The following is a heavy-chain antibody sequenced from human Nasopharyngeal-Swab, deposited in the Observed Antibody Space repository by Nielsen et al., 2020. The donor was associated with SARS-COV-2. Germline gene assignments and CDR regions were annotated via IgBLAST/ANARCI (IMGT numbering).Heavy chain of an antibody. J-gene: IGHJ4*02. CDR3: ARDGYCSGGSCRYFDY. CDR2: ISSSSSYT. V-gene: IGHV3-11*06. CDR1: GFTFSDYY. Sequence: GGSLRLSCAASGFTFSDYYMSWIRQAPGKGLEWVSYISSSSSYTNYADSVKGRFNISRDNAKNSLYLQMNSLRAEDTAVYYCARDGYCSGGSCRYFDYWGQGTLVTVSS. D-gene: IGHD2-15*01.